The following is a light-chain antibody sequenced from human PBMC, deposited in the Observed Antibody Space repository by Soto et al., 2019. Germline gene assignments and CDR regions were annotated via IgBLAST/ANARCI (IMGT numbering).Light chain of an antibody. Sequence: QSALTQPPSASGSPGQSVTISCTGTSSDVGGYNSVSWYQQHPGRAPKLMIYEVSKRPSGVPDRFSGSKSGNTASLTVSGLQADDEADYYCSSHAGSDTRVLGGGTKLTVL. J-gene: IGLJ3*02. V-gene: IGLV2-8*01. CDR3: SSHAGSDTRV. CDR2: EVS. CDR1: SSDVGGYNS.